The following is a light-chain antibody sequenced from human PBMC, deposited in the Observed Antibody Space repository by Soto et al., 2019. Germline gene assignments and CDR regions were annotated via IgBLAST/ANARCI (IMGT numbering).Light chain of an antibody. CDR2: YVS. CDR3: QQYNNWPFT. Sequence: EIVMTQSPATLSVSPGERATLSCRSSQSVSSKLAWFQQKPGQAPSLLIYYVSTRATGVPVRFSGSGSGTEFTLTINSLQSEDFAVYYCQQYNNWPFTFGGGTKVDIK. J-gene: IGKJ4*01. V-gene: IGKV3-15*01. CDR1: QSVSSK.